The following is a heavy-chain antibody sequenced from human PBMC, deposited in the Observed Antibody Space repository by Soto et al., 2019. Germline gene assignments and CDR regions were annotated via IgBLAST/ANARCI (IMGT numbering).Heavy chain of an antibody. CDR2: IDTSGGVT. CDR1: GFTFSSFF. J-gene: IGHJ3*01. D-gene: IGHD3-22*01. CDR3: ARDQLYYNDISGRPLNAFDV. Sequence: GGSLRLSCTASGFTFSSFFMNWVRQAPGKGPEWVSGIDTSGGVTKYADSVKGRFTIPRDNSKNTLYLQMNSLRAEDTAVYYCARDQLYYNDISGRPLNAFDVWGQGTMVTVSS. V-gene: IGHV3-23*01.